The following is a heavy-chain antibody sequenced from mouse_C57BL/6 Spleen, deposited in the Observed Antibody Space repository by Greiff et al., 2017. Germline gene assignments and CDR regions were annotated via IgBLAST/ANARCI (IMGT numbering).Heavy chain of an antibody. J-gene: IGHJ2*01. Sequence: DVMLVESGGGLVKPGGSLKLSCAASGFTFSDYGMHWVRQAPEKGLEWVAYISSGSSTIYYADTVKGRFTISRDNAKNTLFLQMTSLRSEDTAIYYCARGGGGDYRGKGTTLTVSS. CDR1: GFTFSDYG. CDR3: ARGGGGDY. V-gene: IGHV5-17*01. CDR2: ISSGSSTI.